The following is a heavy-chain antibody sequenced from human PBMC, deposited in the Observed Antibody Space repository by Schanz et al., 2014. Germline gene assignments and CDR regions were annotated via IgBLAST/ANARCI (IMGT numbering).Heavy chain of an antibody. D-gene: IGHD5-12*01. J-gene: IGHJ4*02. CDR1: GGSISTYY. CDR2: VYYTGST. Sequence: QVQLQESGPGVVKPSETLSLTCTVSGGSISTYYWSWIRQSPGKGLEWIGYVYYTGSTNYNPSLESRVTISVGTSKNQFSLKLTSVTAADTAVYYCARVRRHSYGYDYWGQGTLVTVSS. V-gene: IGHV4-59*12. CDR3: ARVRRHSYGYDY.